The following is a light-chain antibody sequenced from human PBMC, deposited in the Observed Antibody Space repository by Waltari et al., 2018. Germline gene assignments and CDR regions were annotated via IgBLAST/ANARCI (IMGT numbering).Light chain of an antibody. CDR3: LSYAGSNGYV. Sequence: QSALTQPQSAPGSPGQSVKISCPGTRSDVGGFNSVTRYQQHPGKAPQILITDVTKRPSGVPKRFSGSKSGSAASLTVSGLQADGEADDDGLSYAGSNGYVFVSGTRVTVL. V-gene: IGLV2-8*01. J-gene: IGLJ1*01. CDR2: DVT. CDR1: RSDVGGFNS.